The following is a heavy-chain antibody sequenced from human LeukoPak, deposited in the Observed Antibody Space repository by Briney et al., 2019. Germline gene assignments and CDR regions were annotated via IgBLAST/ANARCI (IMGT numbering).Heavy chain of an antibody. D-gene: IGHD4-17*01. CDR1: RFSFSIYG. J-gene: IGHJ4*02. V-gene: IGHV3-23*01. CDR3: VTVTSDY. Sequence: PGGSLRLSCVASRFSFSIYGMSWVRQAPGKGLEWVSAMSVSGGSTYYADSVKGRFTMSRDNSKNTLYLQMNSLRAEDTAVYYCVTVTSDYWGQGTLVTVSS. CDR2: MSVSGGST.